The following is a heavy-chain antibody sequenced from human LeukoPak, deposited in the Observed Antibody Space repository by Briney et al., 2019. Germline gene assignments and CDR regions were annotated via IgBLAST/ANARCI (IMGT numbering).Heavy chain of an antibody. D-gene: IGHD2-21*01. J-gene: IGHJ4*02. CDR2: ISYDGSNK. CDR3: ARDPEEHIVVVAAGGYFDY. V-gene: IGHV3-30*04. CDR1: GFTFSSYA. Sequence: PGGSLRLSCAASGFTFSSYAMHWVRQAPGKGLEWVAVISYDGSNKYYADSVKGRFTISRDNSKNTLYLQMNSLRAEDTAVYYCARDPEEHIVVVAAGGYFDYWGQGTLVTVSS.